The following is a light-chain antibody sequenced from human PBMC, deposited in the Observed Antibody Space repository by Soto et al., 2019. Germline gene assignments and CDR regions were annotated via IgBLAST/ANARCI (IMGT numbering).Light chain of an antibody. CDR3: QQYGSSPYT. Sequence: EIVLTQSPATLSLSPGERATLSCRASQSVSSYLAWYQQKPGQAPRLLIYGASSRPGGIPDRFSGSGSGTDFTLTIPRLEPEDFAVYYCQQYGSSPYTFGQGTKVEIK. CDR1: QSVSSY. CDR2: GAS. V-gene: IGKV3-20*01. J-gene: IGKJ2*01.